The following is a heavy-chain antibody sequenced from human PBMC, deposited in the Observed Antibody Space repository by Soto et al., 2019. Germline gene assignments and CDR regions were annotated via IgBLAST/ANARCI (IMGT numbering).Heavy chain of an antibody. CDR2: ISAYNGNT. Sequence: ASVKVSCKASGYTFTSYGISWVRQAPGQGLEWMGWISAYNGNTNYAQKLQGRVTMTTDTSTSTAYMELRSLRSDDTAVYYCARTLIVVVPAAMPEAFDIWGQGTMVTVSS. J-gene: IGHJ3*02. CDR3: ARTLIVVVPAAMPEAFDI. CDR1: GYTFTSYG. D-gene: IGHD2-2*01. V-gene: IGHV1-18*01.